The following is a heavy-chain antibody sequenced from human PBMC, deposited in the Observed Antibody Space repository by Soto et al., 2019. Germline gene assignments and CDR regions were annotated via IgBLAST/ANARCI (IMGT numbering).Heavy chain of an antibody. CDR1: GFTFSSYG. D-gene: IGHD2-2*01. CDR2: ISYDGSNK. Sequence: PGGSLRLSCAASGFTFSSYGMHWVRQAPGKGLEWVAVISYDGSNKYYADSVKGRFTISRDNSKNTLYLQMNSLRAEDTAVYYCAKDQYQLLLDYYYGMDVWGQGTTVTVSS. J-gene: IGHJ6*02. CDR3: AKDQYQLLLDYYYGMDV. V-gene: IGHV3-30*18.